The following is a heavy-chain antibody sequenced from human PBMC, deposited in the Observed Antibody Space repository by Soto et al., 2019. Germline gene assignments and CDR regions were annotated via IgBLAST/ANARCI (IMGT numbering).Heavy chain of an antibody. D-gene: IGHD5-12*01. CDR3: VHKMGIVAGPGYFFQH. CDR2: IYWDDDQ. Sequence: QITLKESGHTLVKPTQPLTLTCTFSGFSFSTSGVGVGWIRQPTGKALGWLGLIYWDDDQRYSPCLKSRLTITKDTSKTQVVLTMTNMYPLDTATYYCVHKMGIVAGPGYFFQHCAQGTLVTVSS. V-gene: IGHV2-5*02. CDR1: GFSFSTSGVG. J-gene: IGHJ1*01.